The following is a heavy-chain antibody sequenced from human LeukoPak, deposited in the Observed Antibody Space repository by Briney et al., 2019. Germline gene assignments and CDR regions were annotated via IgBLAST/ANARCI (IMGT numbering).Heavy chain of an antibody. Sequence: TLSLTCTVSGGSISSGSYYWSWIRQPAGKGLGWIGRIYTSGSTNYNPSLKSRVTISVDTSKNQFSLKLSSVTAADTAVYYCARDRTGYYDSSGYPLDAFDIWGQGTMVTVSS. V-gene: IGHV4-61*02. CDR1: GGSISSGSYY. D-gene: IGHD3-22*01. CDR3: ARDRTGYYDSSGYPLDAFDI. J-gene: IGHJ3*02. CDR2: IYTSGST.